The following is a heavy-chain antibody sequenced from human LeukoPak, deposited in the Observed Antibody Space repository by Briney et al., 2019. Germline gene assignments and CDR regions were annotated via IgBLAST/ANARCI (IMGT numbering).Heavy chain of an antibody. D-gene: IGHD4-17*01. V-gene: IGHV3-48*01. Sequence: GGSLRLSCVGFGFTFRSHGMNWVRQAPGKGLEWISYISSSADRIYYADSVRGRLAISRDNDRNSLFLEMNTLRAEDTAVYYCARANPTTPIYYFDFWGRGTLVTVSS. CDR2: ISSSADRI. CDR3: ARANPTTPIYYFDF. J-gene: IGHJ4*02. CDR1: GFTFRSHG.